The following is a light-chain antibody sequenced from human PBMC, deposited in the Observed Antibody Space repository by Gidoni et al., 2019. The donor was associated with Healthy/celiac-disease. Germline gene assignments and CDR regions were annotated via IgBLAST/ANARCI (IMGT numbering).Light chain of an antibody. CDR2: LGS. V-gene: IGKV2-28*01. J-gene: IGKJ5*01. CDR1: QSLLHSNGYNY. Sequence: DIVMTQSPISLLVTPGEPASIPCRSSQSLLHSNGYNYLDWYLQKPGQSPQLLIYLGSNRASGVPDRFSGSGSGTDFTLKISRVEAEDVGVYYCMQALQTSITFGQGTRLEIK. CDR3: MQALQTSIT.